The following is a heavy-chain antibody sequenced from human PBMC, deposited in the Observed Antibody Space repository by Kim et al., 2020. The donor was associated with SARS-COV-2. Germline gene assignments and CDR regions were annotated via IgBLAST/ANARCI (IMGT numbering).Heavy chain of an antibody. J-gene: IGHJ4*02. CDR3: ARDGGYNSIGDY. CDR2: ISPYNGKT. CDR1: GYTFRSYG. Sequence: ASVKVSCKASGYTFRSYGISWVRQAPGQGLEWMGWISPYNGKTKYAEKVQGRVTMTTDTSTSTGYMELRSLRSDDTAVYYCARDGGYNSIGDYWGQGTLVTVSS. V-gene: IGHV1-18*04. D-gene: IGHD5-12*01.